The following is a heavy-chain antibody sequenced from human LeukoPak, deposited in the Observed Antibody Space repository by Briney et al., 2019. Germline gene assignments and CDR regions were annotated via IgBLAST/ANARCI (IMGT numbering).Heavy chain of an antibody. CDR1: GFTFSSYS. CDR2: ISSSSSTI. D-gene: IGHD3-9*01. V-gene: IGHV3-48*01. CDR3: ARVRYFDWLLYSFDY. Sequence: GGSLRLSCAASGFTFSSYSMNWVRQAPGKGLEWVSYISSSSSTIYYADSVKGRFTISRDNAKNSLYLQMNSLRAEGTAVYYCARVRYFDWLLYSFDYWGQGTLVTVSS. J-gene: IGHJ4*02.